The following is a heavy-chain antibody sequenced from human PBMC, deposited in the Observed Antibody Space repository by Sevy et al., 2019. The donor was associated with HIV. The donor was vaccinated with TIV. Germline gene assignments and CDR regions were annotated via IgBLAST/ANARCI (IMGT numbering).Heavy chain of an antibody. J-gene: IGHJ6*02. V-gene: IGHV4-4*07. CDR1: GGSISSYY. D-gene: IGHD2-2*01. CDR2: IYTSGST. CDR3: ARSTGYCSSTSSPYYYYYGMDV. Sequence: SETLSLTCTVSGGSISSYYWSWIRQPAGKGLEWIGRIYTSGSTNYNPSLKSRFTMSVDTSKNQFSLKLSSVTAADTAVYYCARSTGYCSSTSSPYYYYYGMDVWGQGTTVTVSS.